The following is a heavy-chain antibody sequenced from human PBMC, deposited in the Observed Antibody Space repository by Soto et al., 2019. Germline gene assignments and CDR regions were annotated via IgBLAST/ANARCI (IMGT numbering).Heavy chain of an antibody. J-gene: IGHJ5*02. CDR3: ARGVYYFGSGRFDP. Sequence: SETLSLTCAASGGSLTYFYWIWIRQPPGKGLEWIGEIDHSGTANYNPSLESRVTISVDTSKNQISLEVNSVTAADTAVYYCARGVYYFGSGRFDPWGQGTLVTVSS. CDR1: GGSLTYFY. V-gene: IGHV4-34*01. CDR2: IDHSGTA. D-gene: IGHD3-10*01.